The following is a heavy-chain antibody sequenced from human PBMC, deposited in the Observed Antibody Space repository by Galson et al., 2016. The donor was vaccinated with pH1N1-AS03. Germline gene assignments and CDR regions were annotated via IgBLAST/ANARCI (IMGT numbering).Heavy chain of an antibody. CDR2: ININDGVT. J-gene: IGHJ6*02. CDR3: ARGLKSMLRGVIDNYYDMDV. CDR1: GYIFSDYY. D-gene: IGHD3-10*01. Sequence: SVKVSCKASGYIFSDYYMHWVRQAPGQGLEWMAWININDGVTNYAQKFHGRVTMSRDTSISTAYMELSRLGSDDTAVYYCARGLKSMLRGVIDNYYDMDVWGRGTTVTVSS. V-gene: IGHV1-2*02.